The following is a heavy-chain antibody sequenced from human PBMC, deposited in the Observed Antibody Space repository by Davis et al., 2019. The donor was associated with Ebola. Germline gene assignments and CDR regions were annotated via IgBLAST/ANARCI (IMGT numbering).Heavy chain of an antibody. J-gene: IGHJ3*02. Sequence: MPSETLSLTCTVSGGSISYYYWNWIRQAPGKGLEWNGDIYYSGSTNYNPSLKSRVTISVDTSKNQLSLQLSSLTAADTAVYYCATIEDTDMVGAFDIWGQGTMVTVSS. CDR2: IYYSGST. CDR1: GGSISYYY. CDR3: ATIEDTDMVGAFDI. D-gene: IGHD5-18*01. V-gene: IGHV4-59*08.